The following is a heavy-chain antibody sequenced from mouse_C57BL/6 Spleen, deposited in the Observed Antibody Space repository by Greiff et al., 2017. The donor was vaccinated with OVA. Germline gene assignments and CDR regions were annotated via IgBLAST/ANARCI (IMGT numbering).Heavy chain of an antibody. D-gene: IGHD2-14*01. CDR2: IDPEDGDT. Sequence: VQLKQSGAELVRPGASVKLSCTASGFNIKDYYMHWVKQRPEQGLEWIGRIDPEDGDTEYAPKFQGKATMTADTSSNTAYLQLSSLTSEDTAVYYCTTGGGAVRSWFAYWGQGTLVTVSA. J-gene: IGHJ3*01. CDR1: GFNIKDYY. V-gene: IGHV14-1*01. CDR3: TTGGGAVRSWFAY.